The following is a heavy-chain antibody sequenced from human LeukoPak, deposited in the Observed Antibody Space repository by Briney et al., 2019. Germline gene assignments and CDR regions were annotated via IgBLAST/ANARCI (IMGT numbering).Heavy chain of an antibody. V-gene: IGHV4-59*11. D-gene: IGHD6-19*01. CDR3: VRDSSGLDY. CDR1: GGSISSHY. J-gene: IGHJ4*02. CDR2: IYSSGST. Sequence: SETLSLTCAVSGGSISSHYWSWVRQPPGKGLEWIGYIYSSGSTNYNPSLKSRVTISVDTSKNQFFLKLTSVTAADTAVYYCVRDSSGLDYWGQGTLVTVSS.